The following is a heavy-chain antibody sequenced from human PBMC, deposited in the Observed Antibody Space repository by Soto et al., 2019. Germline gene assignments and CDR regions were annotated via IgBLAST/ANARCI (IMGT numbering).Heavy chain of an antibody. J-gene: IGHJ3*02. CDR2: ISAYNGKT. CDR3: ASHYDRDAFDI. D-gene: IGHD3-16*01. V-gene: IGHV1-18*01. CDR1: GYTFTSNG. Sequence: QVQLVQSGAEVKKPGASVKVSCKASGYTFTSNGISWVRQAPGQGLEWMGWISAYNGKTNYAQKFQGRVTMTTDTSTSTAYMELSSLSSDDTAVYYSASHYDRDAFDIWGQGTMVTVSS.